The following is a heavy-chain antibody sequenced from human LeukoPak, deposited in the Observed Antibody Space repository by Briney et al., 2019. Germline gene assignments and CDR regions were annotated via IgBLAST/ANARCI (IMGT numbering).Heavy chain of an antibody. V-gene: IGHV4-4*07. D-gene: IGHD5-18*01. Sequence: SETLSLTCTVSGGSISSYYCNWIRQPAGKGLQWIGRIYTSGSTNYNPSLKSRVTMSVDTSKNQFSLKLSSVTAADTAVYYCARVGGAYNYGYFDSWGQGILVTVSS. CDR1: GGSISSYY. CDR3: ARVGGAYNYGYFDS. J-gene: IGHJ4*02. CDR2: IYTSGST.